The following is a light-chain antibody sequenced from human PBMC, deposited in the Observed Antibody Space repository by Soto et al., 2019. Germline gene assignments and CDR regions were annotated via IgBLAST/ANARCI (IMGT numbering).Light chain of an antibody. CDR3: QQYSDNWT. V-gene: IGKV1-5*03. CDR2: KAS. Sequence: DIQMTQSPSTLSASVGDRVTITCRASQSISSWLAWYQQKPGTAPKLLIYKASTLQSGVPSRFSGSGSGTEFTLPISSLQPDDFANYYCQQYSDNWTFGQGTKVEIK. CDR1: QSISSW. J-gene: IGKJ1*01.